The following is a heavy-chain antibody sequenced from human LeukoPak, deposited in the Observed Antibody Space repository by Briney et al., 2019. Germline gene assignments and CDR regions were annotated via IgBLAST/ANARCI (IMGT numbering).Heavy chain of an antibody. CDR1: DDSITMYY. D-gene: IGHD2-21*02. CDR2: IYTSGST. V-gene: IGHV4-4*07. CDR3: ARAHIVVVTGCVFDY. Sequence: SSETLSLTCSVSDDSITMYYWSWIRQPAGKGLEWIGHIYTSGSTNYNPSLKSRVTISVDTSKNQFSLKLSSVTAADTAVYYCARAHIVVVTGCVFDYWGQGTLVTVSS. J-gene: IGHJ4*02.